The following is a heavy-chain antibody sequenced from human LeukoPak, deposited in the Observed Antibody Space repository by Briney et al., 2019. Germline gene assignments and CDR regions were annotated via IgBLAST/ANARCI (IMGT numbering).Heavy chain of an antibody. CDR1: GVSISSSSYY. Sequence: PSETLSLTCTVSGVSISSSSYYWGWIRQPPGKGLGWIGSIYYGGSTYYNPSLKSRVTISVDTSKNQFSLKLSSVTAADTAVYYCARPTVGATIGFDYWGQGTLVTASS. D-gene: IGHD1-26*01. CDR2: IYYGGST. V-gene: IGHV4-39*01. CDR3: ARPTVGATIGFDY. J-gene: IGHJ4*02.